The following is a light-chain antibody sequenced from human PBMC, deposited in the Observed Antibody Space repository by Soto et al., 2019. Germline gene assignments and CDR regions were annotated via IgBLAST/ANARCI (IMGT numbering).Light chain of an antibody. J-gene: IGKJ4*01. Sequence: EIVLTQSPATLSLSPGERATLSCRASQSISIYLAWYQQRPGQAPRLLIYEASNRATGIPARFSGSGSGTDFNLTISSLGPEDSAVYYCQQRANWPTFGGGTKVDIK. V-gene: IGKV3-11*01. CDR3: QQRANWPT. CDR1: QSISIY. CDR2: EAS.